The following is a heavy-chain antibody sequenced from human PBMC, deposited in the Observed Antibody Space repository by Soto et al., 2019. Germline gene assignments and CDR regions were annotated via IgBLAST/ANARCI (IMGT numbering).Heavy chain of an antibody. D-gene: IGHD4-17*01. J-gene: IGHJ4*02. V-gene: IGHV4-59*11. CDR1: GGSSSSHY. CDR2: ISYSGST. CDR3: ARGVFSGDYFYYFDH. Sequence: PSETLSLTCTVSGGSSSSHYWNWIRQPPGKGVEWIGYISYSGSTNYNPSLKSRVTMSADTSKNQFSLRLTSVTPADTAVYYCARGVFSGDYFYYFDHWGQGTLVTVSS.